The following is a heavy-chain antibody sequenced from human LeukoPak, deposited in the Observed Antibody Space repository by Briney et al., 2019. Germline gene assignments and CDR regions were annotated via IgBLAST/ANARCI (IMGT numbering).Heavy chain of an antibody. CDR2: INHSGST. Sequence: TPSETLSLTCAVYGGSFSGYYWSWIRQPPGKGLEWIGEINHSGSTNYNPSLKSRVTISVDTSKNQFSLKLSSVTAADTAVYYCATTNVLLWFGELSKTAYFDYWGQGTLVTVSS. CDR3: ATTNVLLWFGELSKTAYFDY. V-gene: IGHV4-34*01. D-gene: IGHD3-10*01. J-gene: IGHJ4*02. CDR1: GGSFSGYY.